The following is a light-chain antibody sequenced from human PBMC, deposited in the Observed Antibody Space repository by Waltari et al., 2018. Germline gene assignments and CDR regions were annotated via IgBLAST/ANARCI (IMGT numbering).Light chain of an antibody. CDR2: GAS. CDR3: QQYDISPLT. V-gene: IGKV3-20*01. J-gene: IGKJ4*01. CDR1: QTVRTTY. Sequence: EIVFTQSPGTLSLSPGERATLSCRASQTVRTTYLAWYQQKPGQAPTLLSYGASSRATGIPDRFSGSGSGTDFSLTISSLEPEDFAVYYCQQYDISPLTFGGGTKVEIK.